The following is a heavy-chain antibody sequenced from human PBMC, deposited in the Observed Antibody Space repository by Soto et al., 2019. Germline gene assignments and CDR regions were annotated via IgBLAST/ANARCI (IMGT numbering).Heavy chain of an antibody. CDR1: GGSISSYY. J-gene: IGHJ6*02. CDR3: ARERLGHYYYYYYGMDV. CDR2: IYTSGST. D-gene: IGHD3-16*01. V-gene: IGHV4-4*07. Sequence: SETLSLTCTVSGGSISSYYWSWIRQPAGKGLEWIGRIYTSGSTNYNPSLKSRVTISVDTSKNQFSLKLSSVTAADTAVYYCARERLGHYYYYYYGMDVWGQGTTVTVSS.